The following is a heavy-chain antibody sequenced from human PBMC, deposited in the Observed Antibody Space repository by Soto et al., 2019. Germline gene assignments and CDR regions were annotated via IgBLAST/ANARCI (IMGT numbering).Heavy chain of an antibody. CDR3: ARERYCSSTSCLGYYYYYMDV. CDR1: GFTFSSYE. J-gene: IGHJ6*03. D-gene: IGHD2-2*01. Sequence: GGSLRLSCAASGFTFSSYEMNWVRQAPGKGLEWVSYISSSGSTIYYADSVKGRFTISRDNAKNSLYLQMNSLRAEDTAVYYCARERYCSSTSCLGYYYYYMDVWGKGTTVTVSS. V-gene: IGHV3-48*03. CDR2: ISSSGSTI.